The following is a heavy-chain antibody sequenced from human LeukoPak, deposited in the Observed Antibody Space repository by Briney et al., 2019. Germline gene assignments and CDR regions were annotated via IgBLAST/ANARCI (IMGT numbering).Heavy chain of an antibody. CDR2: ISSSSSYI. V-gene: IGHV3-21*01. CDR3: AREPKYHDILTGWYYFDY. Sequence: PGGSLRLSCAASGFTFSSYSMKWVRQAPGKGLEWVSSISSSSSYIYYADSVKGRFTISRDNAKNSLYLQMNSLRAEDTAVYYCAREPKYHDILTGWYYFDYWGQGTLVTVSS. D-gene: IGHD3-9*01. CDR1: GFTFSSYS. J-gene: IGHJ4*02.